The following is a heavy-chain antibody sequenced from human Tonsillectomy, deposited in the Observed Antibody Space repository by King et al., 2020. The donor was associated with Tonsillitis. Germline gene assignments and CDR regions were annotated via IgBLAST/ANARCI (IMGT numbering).Heavy chain of an antibody. D-gene: IGHD3-3*01. CDR1: GFTFSSYW. Sequence: VQLVESGGGLVQPGGSLRLSCAASGFTFSSYWMSWVRQAPGKGLEWVANIKQDGSEKYYVDSVKGRFTISRDNAKNSLYLQMNSLRAEDTAVYYCARDLPVLRFEGDWFDPWGQGTLVTVSS. J-gene: IGHJ5*02. CDR3: ARDLPVLRFEGDWFDP. V-gene: IGHV3-7*03. CDR2: IKQDGSEK.